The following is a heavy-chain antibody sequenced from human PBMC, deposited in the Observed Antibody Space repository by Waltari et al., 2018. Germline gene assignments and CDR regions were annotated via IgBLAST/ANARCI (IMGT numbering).Heavy chain of an antibody. Sequence: QVPLVESGGGVGQPVGSLRLCCAASGFTVSGYALHWGRQAPGKGPEWVAVVSYDGRRKEYADSVKGRFTISRDNAKNTLFLQMNSLRAEDTAVYYCVREVSRTSFGFWFDPWGQGTLVTVSS. D-gene: IGHD3-16*01. CDR1: GFTVSGYA. J-gene: IGHJ5*02. V-gene: IGHV3-33*05. CDR3: VREVSRTSFGFWFDP. CDR2: VSYDGRRK.